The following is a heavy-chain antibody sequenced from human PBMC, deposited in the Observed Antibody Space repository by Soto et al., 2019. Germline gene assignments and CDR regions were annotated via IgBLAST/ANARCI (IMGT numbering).Heavy chain of an antibody. CDR3: VKDGPSRSGSYGDY. D-gene: IGHD3-10*01. V-gene: IGHV3-64D*09. CDR1: GFTFSSYA. CDR2: ISSNGGST. J-gene: IGHJ4*02. Sequence: GESLKISCSASGFTFSSYAMHWVRQAPGKGLEYVSAISSNGGSTYYADSVKGRFTISRDNSKNTLYLQMSSLRAEDTAVYYCVKDGPSRSGSYGDYWGQGTLVTVSS.